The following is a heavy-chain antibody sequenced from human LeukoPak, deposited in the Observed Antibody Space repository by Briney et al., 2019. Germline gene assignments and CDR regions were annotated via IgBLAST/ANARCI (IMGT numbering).Heavy chain of an antibody. CDR1: GGSFSGYY. CDR2: INHSGSA. J-gene: IGHJ4*02. V-gene: IGHV4-34*01. Sequence: PSETLSLTCAVYGGSFSGYYWSWIRQPPGKGLEWIGEINHSGSANYDPSLKSRVTISVDTSKNQFSLKLSSVTAADTAVYYCARGRSVVTADTPIPGGNGDYWGQGTLVTVSS. CDR3: ARGRSVVTADTPIPGGNGDY. D-gene: IGHD2-21*02.